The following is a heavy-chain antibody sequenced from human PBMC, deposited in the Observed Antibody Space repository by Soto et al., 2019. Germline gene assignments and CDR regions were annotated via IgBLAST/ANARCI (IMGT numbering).Heavy chain of an antibody. V-gene: IGHV3-33*01. D-gene: IGHD2-2*01. Sequence: GGSLRLSCAASGFTFSSYGMHWVRQAPGKGLEWVAVIWYDGSNKYYADSVKGRFTISRDNSKNTLYLQMNSLRAEDTAVYYCARDGAPDIVVVPAALSNYYYYYYMDVWGKGTTVTVSS. CDR3: ARDGAPDIVVVPAALSNYYYYYYMDV. J-gene: IGHJ6*03. CDR1: GFTFSSYG. CDR2: IWYDGSNK.